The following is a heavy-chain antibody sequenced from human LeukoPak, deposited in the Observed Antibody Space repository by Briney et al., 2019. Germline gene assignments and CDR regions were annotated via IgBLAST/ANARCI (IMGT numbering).Heavy chain of an antibody. Sequence: GASVKVSCKASGYTFTGYYMHWVRQAPGQGLEWMGWMNPNSGNTGYAQKFQGRVTMTRNTSISTAYMELSSLRSEDTAVYYCARERSSWYTQNYYYYYMDVWGKGTTVTISS. CDR1: GYTFTGYY. CDR3: ARERSSWYTQNYYYYYMDV. V-gene: IGHV1-8*02. CDR2: MNPNSGNT. J-gene: IGHJ6*03. D-gene: IGHD6-13*01.